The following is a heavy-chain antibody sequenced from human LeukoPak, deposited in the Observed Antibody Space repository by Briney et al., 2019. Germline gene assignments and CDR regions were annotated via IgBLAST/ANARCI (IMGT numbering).Heavy chain of an antibody. V-gene: IGHV4-34*01. D-gene: IGHD3-22*01. CDR1: GGSFSGYY. Sequence: SETLSLTCAVYGGSFSGYYWSWIRQPPGKGLEWIGEINHSGSTNYNPSLKSRVTISVDTSKNQFSLKLSSVTAADTALYFCARGHYDSSGYHYAAFDIWGQGTMVTVSS. CDR2: INHSGST. J-gene: IGHJ3*02. CDR3: ARGHYDSSGYHYAAFDI.